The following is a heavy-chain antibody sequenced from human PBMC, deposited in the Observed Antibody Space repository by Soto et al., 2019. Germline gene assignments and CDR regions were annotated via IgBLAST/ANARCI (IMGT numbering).Heavy chain of an antibody. J-gene: IGHJ2*01. CDR1: GGSFSGYY. D-gene: IGHD1-26*01. CDR3: AREGGSGSPAWYFNV. Sequence: PSGTLSLTCAVYGGSFSGYYWSWIRQPPGKGLEWIGEINHSGSTNYNPSLKSRVTISVDTSKNQFSLKLSSVTAADTAVYYCAREGGSGSPAWYFNVWGRGTLVTVS. CDR2: INHSGST. V-gene: IGHV4-34*01.